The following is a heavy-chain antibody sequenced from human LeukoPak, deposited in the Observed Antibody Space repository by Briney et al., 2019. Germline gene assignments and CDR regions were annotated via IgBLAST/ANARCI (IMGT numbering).Heavy chain of an antibody. V-gene: IGHV4-59*08. Sequence: SETLSLTCAVYGGSFSGYYWSWIRQPPGKGLEWIGYIYYSGSTNYNPSLKSRVTISVDTSKNQFSLKLSSVTAADTAVYYCARHRGYCSSTSCYNYFDYWGQGTLVTVSS. CDR3: ARHRGYCSSTSCYNYFDY. CDR2: IYYSGST. CDR1: GGSFSGYY. J-gene: IGHJ4*02. D-gene: IGHD2-2*02.